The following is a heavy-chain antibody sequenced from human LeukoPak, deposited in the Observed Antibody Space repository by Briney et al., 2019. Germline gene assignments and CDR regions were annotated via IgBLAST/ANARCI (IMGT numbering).Heavy chain of an antibody. V-gene: IGHV1-2*02. Sequence: ASVKVSCKASGYTFTSYYMHWVRQAPGQGLQWMGWINSKSGGTNYAQKFQGRVTMTKDTSISTAYMELSRLKSDDTAVYYCAQLEPDYWGQGTLVTVSS. CDR2: INSKSGGT. CDR3: AQLEPDY. J-gene: IGHJ4*02. CDR1: GYTFTSYY. D-gene: IGHD1-1*01.